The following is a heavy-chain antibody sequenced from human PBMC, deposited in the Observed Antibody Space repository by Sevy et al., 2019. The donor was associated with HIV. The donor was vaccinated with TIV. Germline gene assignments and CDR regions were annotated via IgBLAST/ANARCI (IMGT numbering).Heavy chain of an antibody. D-gene: IGHD3-3*01. CDR2: IYYSGST. CDR1: GGSISSYY. CDR3: ARGEFGVVIMRYYYYCIDV. Sequence: SETLSLTCTVSGGSISSYYWSWIRQPPGKGLEWIGYIYYSGSTNYNPSLKSRVTISVDTSKNQFSLKLGSGTAADTAVYYCARGEFGVVIMRYYYYCIDVWGKGTTVTVS. V-gene: IGHV4-59*01. J-gene: IGHJ6*03.